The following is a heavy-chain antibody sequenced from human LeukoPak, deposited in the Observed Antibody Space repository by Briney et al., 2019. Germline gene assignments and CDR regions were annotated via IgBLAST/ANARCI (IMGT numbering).Heavy chain of an antibody. CDR2: IYYSGSA. CDR3: AREHPSQDSSGSPFDP. D-gene: IGHD3-22*01. CDR1: GGSISSSSYY. Sequence: KPSETLSLTCTVSGGSISSSSYYWGWIRQPPGKGLEWIGDIYYSGSAYYNPSLKSRVSISVDTSKNQFSLKLSSVTAADTAVYYCAREHPSQDSSGSPFDPWGQGTLVTVSS. V-gene: IGHV4-39*07. J-gene: IGHJ5*02.